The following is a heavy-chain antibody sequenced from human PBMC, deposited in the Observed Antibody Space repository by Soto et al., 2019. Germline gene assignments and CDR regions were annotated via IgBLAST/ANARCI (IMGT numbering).Heavy chain of an antibody. CDR2: VSSGGST. CDR3: AKRRGAGGHFDY. CDR1: GFTFTNYA. Sequence: GGSLRLSCAASGFTFTNYAMGWVRQAPGKGLEWVSVVSSGGSTYYADSVTGRFTVSRDNSKNTLSLQMNSLRAEDTAVYYCAKRRGAGGHFDYWGQGALVTVSS. D-gene: IGHD2-15*01. J-gene: IGHJ4*02. V-gene: IGHV3-23*01.